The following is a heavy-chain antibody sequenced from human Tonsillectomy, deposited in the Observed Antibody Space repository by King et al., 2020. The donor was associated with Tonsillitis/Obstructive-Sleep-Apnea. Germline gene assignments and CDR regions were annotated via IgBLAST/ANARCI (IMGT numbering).Heavy chain of an antibody. J-gene: IGHJ4*02. CDR3: AKEQE. Sequence: VQLVESGGGLVQPGRSLRLSCAASGFTFDDYAMHWVRQAPGKGLEWVSGISWNSGSIGYADSVKGRFTISRDNAKNSLYLQMNSLRAEDTALYYCAKEQEWGQGTLVTVSS. V-gene: IGHV3-9*01. CDR1: GFTFDDYA. CDR2: ISWNSGSI.